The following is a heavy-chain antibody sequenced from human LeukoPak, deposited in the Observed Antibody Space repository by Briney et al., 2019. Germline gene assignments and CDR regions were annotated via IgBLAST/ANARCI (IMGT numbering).Heavy chain of an antibody. V-gene: IGHV4-39*01. J-gene: IGHJ4*02. D-gene: IGHD5-12*01. CDR3: ARVKIVATIAHLKYYFDY. CDR2: IYYSGST. CDR1: GGSISSSSYY. Sequence: SETLSLTCTVSGGSISSSSYYWGWIRQPPGKGLEWIGSIYYSGSTYYNPSLKSRVTISVDTSKNQFSLKLSSVTAADTAVHYCARVKIVATIAHLKYYFDYWGQGTLVTVSS.